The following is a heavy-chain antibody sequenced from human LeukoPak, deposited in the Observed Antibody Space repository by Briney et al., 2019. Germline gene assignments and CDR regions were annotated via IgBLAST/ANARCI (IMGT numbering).Heavy chain of an antibody. D-gene: IGHD6-6*01. CDR2: ISGSGGST. Sequence: GGSLRLSCAASGFTFSSYAMSWARQAPGKGLEWVSAISGSGGSTYYADSVKGRFTISKDNSKNTLYLQMNSLRAEDTAVYYCAKDRSIAARAAFDYWGQGTLVTVSS. CDR3: AKDRSIAARAAFDY. J-gene: IGHJ4*02. V-gene: IGHV3-23*01. CDR1: GFTFSSYA.